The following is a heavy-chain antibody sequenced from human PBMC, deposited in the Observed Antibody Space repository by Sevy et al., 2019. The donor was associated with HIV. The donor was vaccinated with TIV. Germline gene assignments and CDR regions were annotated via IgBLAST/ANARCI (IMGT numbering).Heavy chain of an antibody. V-gene: IGHV3-23*01. D-gene: IGHD2-8*01. CDR3: VREGCTQPHDY. CDR2: FSFGCGRI. Sequence: GGYLRLSCAASGFTFAKYSMSWVRQAPGKGLEWVSTFSFGCGRINYADSVKGRFTISRDDSKNTLFLQMNSLRAEDTATYFCVREGCTQPHDYWGQGTQVTVSS. J-gene: IGHJ4*02. CDR1: GFTFAKYS.